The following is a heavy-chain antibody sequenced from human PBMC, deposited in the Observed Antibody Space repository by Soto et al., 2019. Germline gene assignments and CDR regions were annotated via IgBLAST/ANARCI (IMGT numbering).Heavy chain of an antibody. CDR1: GGSFSCYY. CDR3: ARGDIGPDAFDI. D-gene: IGHD3-10*01. CDR2: INHSGST. J-gene: IGHJ3*02. V-gene: IGHV4-34*01. Sequence: SETLSLTCAVYGGSFSCYYWSWIRQPPGKGLEWIGEINHSGSTNYNPSLKSRVTISVDTSKNQFSLKLSSVTAADTAVYYCARGDIGPDAFDIWGQGTMVTVSS.